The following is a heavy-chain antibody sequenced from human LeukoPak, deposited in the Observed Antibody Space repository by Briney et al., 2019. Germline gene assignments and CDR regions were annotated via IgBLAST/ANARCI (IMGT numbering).Heavy chain of an antibody. J-gene: IGHJ4*02. CDR3: AKASSNYYDSSGYLTYCFDY. CDR1: GVTFSSSA. V-gene: IGHV3-23*01. CDR2: MSGSGGST. D-gene: IGHD3-22*01. Sequence: GGSLRLSCAASGVTFSSSAMSWVRQAPGKGLGWVSGMSGSGGSTYYADSVKGRFTISRDNSKNTLYLQMNSLSAEDTAVYYCAKASSNYYDSSGYLTYCFDYWGQGTLVTVSS.